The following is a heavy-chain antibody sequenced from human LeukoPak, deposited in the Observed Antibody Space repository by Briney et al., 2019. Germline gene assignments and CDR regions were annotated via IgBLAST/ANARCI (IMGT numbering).Heavy chain of an antibody. CDR1: GFSLSTMGMC. CDR2: IDWDDDK. CDR3: ARIAKKNYYDSSGSFDY. D-gene: IGHD3-22*01. J-gene: IGHJ4*02. Sequence: SGPALVKPTQTLTLTCTFSGFSLSTMGMCVNWVRQPPGKALGWLARIDWDDDKYYSTSLKTRLTISKDTSKNQVVLTMTNMDPVDTATYYCARIAKKNYYDSSGSFDYWGQGTLVTVSS. V-gene: IGHV2-70*11.